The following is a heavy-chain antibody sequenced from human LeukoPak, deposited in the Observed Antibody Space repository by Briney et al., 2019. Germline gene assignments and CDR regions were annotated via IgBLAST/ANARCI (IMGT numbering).Heavy chain of an antibody. J-gene: IGHJ4*02. CDR1: GFSVSSTY. V-gene: IGHV3-66*01. Sequence: PGGSLRLSCAASGFSVSSTYMSWVRQAPGKGLEWVSVIYSGGSTHYAESVKGRFTISRDNSKNTLYLQMNSLRAEDTAVYYCARDSSGWYRWDYWGQGTLVTVSS. CDR2: IYSGGST. CDR3: ARDSSGWYRWDY. D-gene: IGHD6-19*01.